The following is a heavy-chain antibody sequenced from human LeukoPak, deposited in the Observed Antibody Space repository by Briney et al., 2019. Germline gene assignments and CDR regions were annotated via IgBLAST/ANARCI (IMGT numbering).Heavy chain of an antibody. J-gene: IGHJ4*02. CDR2: ISGGGDSS. Sequence: GGSLRLSCAASGFTFSTCGMTWVRQAPGKGLEWVSSISGGGDSSHYGDSVKGRFIISRDNSKNTLYLQMNSLRADDTAVYYCAKALYIDSGFYGVYWGQGALVTVSS. CDR3: AKALYIDSGFYGVY. V-gene: IGHV3-23*01. D-gene: IGHD3-3*01. CDR1: GFTFSTCG.